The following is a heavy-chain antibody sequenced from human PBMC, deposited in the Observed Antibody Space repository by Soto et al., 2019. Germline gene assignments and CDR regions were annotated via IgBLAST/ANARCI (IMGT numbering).Heavy chain of an antibody. CDR3: ATLGTYYYDSSGYFSWFDP. CDR2: FDPEDGET. D-gene: IGHD3-22*01. V-gene: IGHV1-24*01. CDR1: GYTLTELS. Sequence: QVQLVQSGAEVKKPGASVKVSCKVSGYTLTELSMHWVRQAPGKGLEWMGCFDPEDGETIYAQKFQGRGTMTEDTSTDTAYMELSSLRSEDTSVYYCATLGTYYYDSSGYFSWFDPWGQGTLVTVSS. J-gene: IGHJ5*02.